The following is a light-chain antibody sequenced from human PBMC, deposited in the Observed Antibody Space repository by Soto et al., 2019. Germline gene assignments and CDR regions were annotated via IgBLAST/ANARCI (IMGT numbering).Light chain of an antibody. J-gene: IGKJ1*01. CDR3: QQYKSYWT. CDR1: QRISTW. CDR2: DAS. V-gene: IGKV1-5*01. Sequence: DIQMTQSPSTLSASVGDGVTLTCRASQRISTWLAWYQPKPGKAPKLRISDASSLETGVPSRLSGSGSGTEFTLTINSLQPDDFATYYCQQYKSYWTFGQGTKVDIK.